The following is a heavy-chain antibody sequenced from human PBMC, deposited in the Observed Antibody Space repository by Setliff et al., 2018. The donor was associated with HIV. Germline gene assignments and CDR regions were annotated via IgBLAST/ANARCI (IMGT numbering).Heavy chain of an antibody. Sequence: ASVKVSCKASGYTFTTYSLHWVRQAPVQSLEWMGWINVGNGDTKYSQDLQGRITITRDTSANTAYMELSRLRSDDTAVYYCARGWICRGGSCYPHYYYYMDVWGKGTTVTVSS. D-gene: IGHD2-15*01. CDR2: INVGNGDT. CDR1: GYTFTTYS. V-gene: IGHV1-3*01. CDR3: ARGWICRGGSCYPHYYYYMDV. J-gene: IGHJ6*03.